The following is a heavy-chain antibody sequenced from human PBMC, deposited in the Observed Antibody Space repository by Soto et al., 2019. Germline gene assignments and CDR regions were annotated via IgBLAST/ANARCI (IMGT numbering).Heavy chain of an antibody. CDR3: AKSRREALITMVRGVMDY. CDR1: GFTFSSYA. Sequence: GGSLRLSCAASGFTFSSYAMSWVRQAPGKGLEWVSAISGSGGSTYYADSVKGRFTISRDNSKNTLYLQMNSLRAEDTAVYYCAKSRREALITMVRGVMDYWGQGTLVTVSS. D-gene: IGHD3-10*01. V-gene: IGHV3-23*01. CDR2: ISGSGGST. J-gene: IGHJ4*02.